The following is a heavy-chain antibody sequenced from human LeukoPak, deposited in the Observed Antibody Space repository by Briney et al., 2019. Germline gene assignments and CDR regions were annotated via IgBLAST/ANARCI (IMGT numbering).Heavy chain of an antibody. D-gene: IGHD2-2*01. J-gene: IGHJ4*02. CDR1: GFTFSSYW. CDR2: INSDGSST. Sequence: GGSLRLSCAASGFTFSSYWMHWVRQAPGKGLVWVSRINSDGSSTDYADSVKGRFTISRDNAKNTLYLQMNSLRAEDTAIYYCAKGRSGSASWALQIFDNWGQGTLVTVSS. V-gene: IGHV3-74*01. CDR3: AKGRSGSASWALQIFDN.